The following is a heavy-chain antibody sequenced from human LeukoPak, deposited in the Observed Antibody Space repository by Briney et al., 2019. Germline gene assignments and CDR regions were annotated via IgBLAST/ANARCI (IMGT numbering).Heavy chain of an antibody. Sequence: SETLSLTCTVSGGSISSYYWSWIRQPPGKGLEWIGYSYYSGSTNYNPSLKSRGRITVDASKHQFPLKLSSVTAAATAVYYCARDTGGSGSYYTALNAFDIWGQRTMVTVSS. CDR3: ARDTGGSGSYYTALNAFDI. CDR2: SYYSGST. CDR1: GGSISSYY. J-gene: IGHJ3*02. V-gene: IGHV4-59*01. D-gene: IGHD3-10*01.